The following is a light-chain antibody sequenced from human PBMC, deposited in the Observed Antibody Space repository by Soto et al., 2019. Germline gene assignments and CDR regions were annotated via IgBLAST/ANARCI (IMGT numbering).Light chain of an antibody. CDR1: KVIGNY. V-gene: IGKV1-27*01. CDR2: DAS. J-gene: IGKJ1*01. Sequence: DIQMTQSPSSLSASVGDSVTITCRASKVIGNYLAWYQQKPGQVPQNLIYDASTLHSGDPSRFSGSGSGTDFTLTISRLQPEDGATYFWQKYYTAPETFGQGTKVEI. CDR3: QKYYTAPET.